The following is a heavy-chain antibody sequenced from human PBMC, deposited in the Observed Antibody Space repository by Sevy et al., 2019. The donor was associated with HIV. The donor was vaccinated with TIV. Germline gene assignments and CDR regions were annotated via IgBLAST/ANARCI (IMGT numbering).Heavy chain of an antibody. V-gene: IGHV3-21*01. CDR1: GFSFSGYS. J-gene: IGHJ6*02. CDR2: IDTSSAYI. CDR3: ARVNCTNGVCFQGYYYYGLDV. Sequence: GGSLRLSCAASGFSFSGYSFNWDRQAPGKGLEWVSSIDTSSAYIYYAHSVKGRFTISRDNAKNSLYLQMSSLRAEDTAVYFCARVNCTNGVCFQGYYYYGLDVWGQGTTVTVSS. D-gene: IGHD2-8*01.